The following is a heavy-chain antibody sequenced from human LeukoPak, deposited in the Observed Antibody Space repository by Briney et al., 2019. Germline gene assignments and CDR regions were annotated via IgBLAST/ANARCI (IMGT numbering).Heavy chain of an antibody. J-gene: IGHJ3*02. Sequence: SGGSLTLSCAASGFTFSSYAMSWVRQAPGKGLEWVSAISGSGGSTYYADSVKGRFTISRDNSKNTLYLQMNSLRAEDTAVYYCVHACGGYYGDAFDIWGQGTMVTVSS. CDR2: ISGSGGST. V-gene: IGHV3-23*01. CDR3: VHACGGYYGDAFDI. CDR1: GFTFSSYA. D-gene: IGHD1-26*01.